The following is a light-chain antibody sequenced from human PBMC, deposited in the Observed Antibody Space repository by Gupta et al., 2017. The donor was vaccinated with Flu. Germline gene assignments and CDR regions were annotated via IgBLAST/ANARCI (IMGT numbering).Light chain of an antibody. J-gene: IGKJ1*01. CDR2: DAS. CDR3: QQNNNTPWT. CDR1: QRVRSY. V-gene: IGKV1-39*01. Sequence: PSFLSASVRDNVTITCRASQRVRSYLDWYQQRPGKAPNLLIYDASRWKSGVPSRFIGSGSGTDFTLTIRGRQPEDSAIYYCQQNNNTPWTFGQGTKVEIK.